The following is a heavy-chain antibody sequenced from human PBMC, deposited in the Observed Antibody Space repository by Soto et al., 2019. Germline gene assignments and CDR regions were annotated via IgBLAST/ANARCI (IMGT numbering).Heavy chain of an antibody. CDR2: IRYDGSNK. J-gene: IGHJ5*02. D-gene: IGHD2-2*02. CDR1: GFTFNSYG. Sequence: PGGSLRLSCAASGFTFNSYGMHWVRQAPGKGLEWVAVIRYDGSNKYYADSVKGRFTISRDNSKNTLYLQMNSLRADDTAVYYCASSSVVVPGVIANWFDPWGQGTQVTVSS. CDR3: ASSSVVVPGVIANWFDP. V-gene: IGHV3-33*01.